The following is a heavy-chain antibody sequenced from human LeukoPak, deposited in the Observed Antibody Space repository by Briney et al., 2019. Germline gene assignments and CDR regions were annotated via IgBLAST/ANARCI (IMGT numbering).Heavy chain of an antibody. V-gene: IGHV4-59*01. J-gene: IGHJ5*02. CDR2: IYYSGDT. CDR1: GGSINGYS. CDR3: VRGPYGSSISNWFDP. D-gene: IGHD3-10*01. Sequence: YPSETLSLTCSVSGGSINGYSWSWIRQPPGKGLEWIGYIYYSGDTNYNPSLKSRVSVSVDTSKKQFSLNLRSVTAADTAVYYCVRGPYGSSISNWFDPWGQGILVAVSS.